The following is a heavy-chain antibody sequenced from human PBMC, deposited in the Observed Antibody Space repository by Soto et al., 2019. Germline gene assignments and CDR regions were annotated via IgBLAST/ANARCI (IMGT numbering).Heavy chain of an antibody. J-gene: IGHJ5*02. D-gene: IGHD2-2*01. CDR3: ARVPDR. CDR1: GGSLSSGGFS. V-gene: IGHV4-30-2*01. Sequence: PSETLSLPCAVSGGSLSSGGFSWSWIRQPPGKGLEWIGYIYHSGSTYYNPSLKSQVTISVDRSKNQFSLKLSSVTAADTAVYYCARVPDRWGQGTLVTVSS. CDR2: IYHSGST.